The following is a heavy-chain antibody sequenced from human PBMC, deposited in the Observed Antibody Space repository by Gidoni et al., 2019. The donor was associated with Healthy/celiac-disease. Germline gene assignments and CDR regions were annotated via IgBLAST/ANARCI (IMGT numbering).Heavy chain of an antibody. CDR2: IYSGGST. D-gene: IGHD4-17*01. J-gene: IGHJ4*02. CDR1: GFTVSSNY. V-gene: IGHV3-66*01. Sequence: EVQLVESGGGLVQPGGSLRLSCAASGFTVSSNYMRWVRQAPGKGLEWVSVIYSGGSTYYADSVKGRFTISRDNSKNTLYLQMNSLRAEDTAVYYCASNDYGDYVGFDYWGQGTLVTVSS. CDR3: ASNDYGDYVGFDY.